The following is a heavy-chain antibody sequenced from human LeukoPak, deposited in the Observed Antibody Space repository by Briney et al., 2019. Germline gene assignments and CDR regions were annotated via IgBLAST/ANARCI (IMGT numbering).Heavy chain of an antibody. CDR1: GFIFSDYS. J-gene: IGHJ5*02. V-gene: IGHV3-23*01. CDR2: IRSNGRDR. D-gene: IGHD2-15*01. Sequence: GGPLRLSCTASGFIFSDYSMSWVRQAPGKGLEWVSTIRSNGRDRYYADSVKGRFTVSRDNSKNTLYVEMNSLRAEDTAVYYCAKGGYTTWFDPWGQGTLVTVSS. CDR3: AKGGYTTWFDP.